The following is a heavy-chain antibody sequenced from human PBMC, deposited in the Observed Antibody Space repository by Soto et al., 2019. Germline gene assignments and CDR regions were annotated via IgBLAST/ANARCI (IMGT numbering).Heavy chain of an antibody. Sequence: QVQLQESGPGLVKPSETLSLTGTVSGGSISSYYWSWIRQPPGKGLEWIGYIYYSGSTNYNPSLKSRVIISVDTSMNQSSLTLSAVTAADTAVYYCARAYCSSTSGYAQRYFDLWGRGTRVTGSS. D-gene: IGHD2-2*01. CDR1: GGSISSYY. CDR3: ARAYCSSTSGYAQRYFDL. V-gene: IGHV4-59*01. CDR2: IYYSGST. J-gene: IGHJ2*01.